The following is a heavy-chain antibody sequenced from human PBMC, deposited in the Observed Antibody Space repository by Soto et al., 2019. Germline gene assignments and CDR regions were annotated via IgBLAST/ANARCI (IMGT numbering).Heavy chain of an antibody. CDR1: GYTFSTYY. D-gene: IGHD3-22*01. J-gene: IGHJ4*01. V-gene: IGHV1-46*01. CDR3: ARYHYHGYYFHY. Sequence: ASVKVSCKASGYTFSTYYIHWVRQAPGQGYEWMGIINPSGGSTTYAQKFQGRVTMTRDTSTTTVYMELSSLKSEDTAVYYCARYHYHGYYFHYWAPGTLVTVSS. CDR2: INPSGGST.